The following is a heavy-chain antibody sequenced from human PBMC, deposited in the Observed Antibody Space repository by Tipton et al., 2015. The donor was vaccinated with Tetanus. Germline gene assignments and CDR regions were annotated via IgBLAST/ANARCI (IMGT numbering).Heavy chain of an antibody. CDR1: GDSISSLY. J-gene: IGHJ4*02. V-gene: IGHV4-4*07. Sequence: GLVKPSETLSLSCSVSGDSISSLYWTWIRQPAGKGLEWIGRIYTSGSTNYNPSLKSRVIMSVDTSRRQFSLKLNSVTAADTAVYYCARGWGSSWCYFDYWGQGILATVSS. CDR2: IYTSGST. CDR3: ARGWGSSWCYFDY. D-gene: IGHD6-13*01.